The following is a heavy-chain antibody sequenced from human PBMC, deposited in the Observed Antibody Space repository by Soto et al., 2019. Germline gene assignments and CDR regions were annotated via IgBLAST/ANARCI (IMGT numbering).Heavy chain of an antibody. CDR1: GYTFTSYA. J-gene: IGHJ4*02. Sequence: QVQLVQSGAEVKKPGASVKVSCKASGYTFTSYAMHWVRQAPGQRLEWMGWINAGNGNTKYSQKFQGRVTITSDTSAXTAYXXLXXXXXXXXXXXXXXXXXXXXXXYGYWGQGTLVTVSS. V-gene: IGHV1-3*01. D-gene: IGHD3-16*01. CDR2: INAGNGNT. CDR3: XXXXXXXXXYGY.